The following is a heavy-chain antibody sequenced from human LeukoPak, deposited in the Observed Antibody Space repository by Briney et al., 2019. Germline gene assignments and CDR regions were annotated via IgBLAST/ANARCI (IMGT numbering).Heavy chain of an antibody. Sequence: SETLSLTCTVSGGSISSYYWSWIRQPPGKGLEWIGYIYYSGSTNYNPSLKSRVTISVDTSKNQFSLKLSSVTAADTAVYYCARDTSPSQYWGQGTLVTVSS. CDR3: ARDTSPSQY. V-gene: IGHV4-59*01. CDR2: IYYSGST. CDR1: GGSISSYY. J-gene: IGHJ4*02.